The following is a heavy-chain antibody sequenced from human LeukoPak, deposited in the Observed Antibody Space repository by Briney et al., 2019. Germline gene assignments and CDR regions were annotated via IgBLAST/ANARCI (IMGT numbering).Heavy chain of an antibody. V-gene: IGHV3-49*04. J-gene: IGHJ4*02. CDR2: IRAKVSGGTT. Sequence: PGGSLRLSCRGSGLTFGGDAVSWVRQAPGKGPEWVGFIRAKVSGGTTEYVASVRGRFTISRDDSRSIAYLQMTRLKTEDTAVYYCTSNYYNGSLYEDYWGQGTLVTVSS. CDR1: GLTFGGDA. D-gene: IGHD3-22*01. CDR3: TSNYYNGSLYEDY.